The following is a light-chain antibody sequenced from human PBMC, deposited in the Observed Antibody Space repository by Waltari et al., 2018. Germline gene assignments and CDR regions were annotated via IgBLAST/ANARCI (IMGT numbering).Light chain of an antibody. CDR1: SRDVGVYNY. CDR3: CSYAGSYTV. Sequence: QPALTPPRSVSRSPRPSVTISCTGTSRDVGVYNYVSWYQQHPGKAPKLLIYDVSKRPSGVPDRFSGSKSGNTASLTISGLQAEDEADYYCCSYAGSYTVFGGGTKLTVL. CDR2: DVS. J-gene: IGLJ2*01. V-gene: IGLV2-11*01.